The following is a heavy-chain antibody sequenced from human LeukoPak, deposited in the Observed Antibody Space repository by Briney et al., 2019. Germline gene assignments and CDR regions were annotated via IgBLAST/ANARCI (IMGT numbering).Heavy chain of an antibody. J-gene: IGHJ4*02. CDR1: GGSISSYY. Sequence: PSETLSLTCTVSGGSISSYYWSWIRQPPGKGLEWIGYIYYSGSTNYNPSLKSRVTTSVDTSKNQFSLKLSSVTAADTAVYYCARSTGYSIYYFDYWGQGTLVTVSS. CDR2: IYYSGST. D-gene: IGHD6-13*01. CDR3: ARSTGYSIYYFDY. V-gene: IGHV4-59*01.